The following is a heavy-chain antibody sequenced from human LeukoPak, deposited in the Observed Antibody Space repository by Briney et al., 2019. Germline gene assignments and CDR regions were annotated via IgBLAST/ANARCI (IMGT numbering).Heavy chain of an antibody. Sequence: SETLSLTCTVSGGSISSYYWSWIRQPAGKGLEWIGRIYTSGSTNYNPSLKSRVTISVDTSKNQFSLKLSSVTAADMAVYYCAGATVTTLKFDPWGQGTLVTVSS. V-gene: IGHV4-4*07. D-gene: IGHD4-17*01. CDR2: IYTSGST. CDR1: GGSISSYY. CDR3: AGATVTTLKFDP. J-gene: IGHJ5*02.